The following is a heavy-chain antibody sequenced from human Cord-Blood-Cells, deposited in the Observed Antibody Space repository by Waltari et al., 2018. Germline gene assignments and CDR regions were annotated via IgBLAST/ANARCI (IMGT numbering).Heavy chain of an antibody. J-gene: IGHJ3*02. Sequence: QVQLVQSGAEVKKHGSSVKVSCKASGGTFSSYAISWVRQAPGQGLEWMGRIIPILGIANYAQKFQGRVTITADKSTSTAYMELSSLRSEDTAVYYCARGGNWQDAFDIWGQGTMVTVSS. CDR3: ARGGNWQDAFDI. D-gene: IGHD1-1*01. CDR2: IIPILGIA. CDR1: GGTFSSYA. V-gene: IGHV1-69*09.